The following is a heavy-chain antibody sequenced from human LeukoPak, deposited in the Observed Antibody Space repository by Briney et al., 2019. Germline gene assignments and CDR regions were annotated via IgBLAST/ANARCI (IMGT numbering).Heavy chain of an antibody. V-gene: IGHV4-59*12. D-gene: IGHD5-12*01. Sequence: SETLSLTCTVSGGSISSYYWSWIRQPPGKGLEWIGYIYYSGSTNYNPSLKSRVTISVDTSKNQFSLKLSSVTAADTAVYYCARERNIVATIGGAFDIWGQGTMVTVSS. J-gene: IGHJ3*02. CDR3: ARERNIVATIGGAFDI. CDR2: IYYSGST. CDR1: GGSISSYY.